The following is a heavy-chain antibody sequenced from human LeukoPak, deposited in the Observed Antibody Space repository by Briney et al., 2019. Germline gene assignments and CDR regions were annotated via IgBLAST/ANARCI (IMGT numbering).Heavy chain of an antibody. CDR3: ARDGGWIAVAGTTKWFDS. J-gene: IGHJ5*01. CDR1: GFTFSSYS. D-gene: IGHD6-19*01. CDR2: IKQDGSVK. V-gene: IGHV3-7*01. Sequence: GGSLRLSCAASGFTFSSYSMSWVRQAPGKGLEWVANIKQDGSVKYYVDSVRGRFTISRDNAKNSLYLQMNSLRVEDTAVYYCARDGGWIAVAGTTKWFDSWGQGTLVSVSS.